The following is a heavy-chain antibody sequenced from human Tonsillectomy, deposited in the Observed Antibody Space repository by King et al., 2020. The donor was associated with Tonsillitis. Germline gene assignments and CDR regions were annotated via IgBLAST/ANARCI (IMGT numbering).Heavy chain of an antibody. J-gene: IGHJ4*02. V-gene: IGHV3-33*05. CDR3: ARWGGCWAYSFDC. Sequence: VQLVESGGGVVQPGRSLRLSCAASGFTFSSYGMHWVRQAPGKGLEWVALISYDGSNKYYADSVKGRFTISRDNSKKTLYLQMNSQSAEVTAVYYCARWGGCWAYSFDCRGQAALVAVSS. CDR2: ISYDGSNK. CDR1: GFTFSSYG. D-gene: IGHD4/OR15-4a*01.